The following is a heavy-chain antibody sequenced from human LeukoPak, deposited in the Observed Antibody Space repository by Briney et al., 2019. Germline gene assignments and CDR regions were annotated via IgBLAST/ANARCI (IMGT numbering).Heavy chain of an antibody. Sequence: ASVKVSRKASGYTFTGYYMHWVRQAPGQGLEWMGWINPNSGGTNYAQKFQGRVTMTRDTSISTAYMELSRLRSDDTAVYYCARETLGITMIVVAPHYYYYMDVWGKGTTVTVSS. CDR2: INPNSGGT. D-gene: IGHD3-22*01. CDR1: GYTFTGYY. J-gene: IGHJ6*03. CDR3: ARETLGITMIVVAPHYYYYMDV. V-gene: IGHV1-2*02.